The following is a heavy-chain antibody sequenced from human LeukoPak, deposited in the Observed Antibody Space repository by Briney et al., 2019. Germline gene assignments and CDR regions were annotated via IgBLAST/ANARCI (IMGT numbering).Heavy chain of an antibody. D-gene: IGHD3-10*01. Sequence: PSETLSLTCTVSGASISSSTYYWGWIRQPPGKGLEWIGSIYYSGTTYYNPSLESRVTISVDASKNQFSLKLSSVTAADTAVYYCASPLSRALYYFDYWGQGTLVTVSS. V-gene: IGHV4-39*01. CDR1: GASISSSTYY. CDR3: ASPLSRALYYFDY. J-gene: IGHJ4*02. CDR2: IYYSGTT.